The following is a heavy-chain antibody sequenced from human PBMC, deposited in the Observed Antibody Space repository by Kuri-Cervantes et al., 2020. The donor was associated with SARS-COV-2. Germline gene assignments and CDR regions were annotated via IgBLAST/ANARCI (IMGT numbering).Heavy chain of an antibody. V-gene: IGHV1-69*13. CDR1: GYTFTGYY. CDR3: ASLAVAGIGAGGYFDY. J-gene: IGHJ4*02. D-gene: IGHD6-19*01. CDR2: SIPIFGTA. Sequence: SVKVSCKASGYTFTGYYMHWVRRAPGQGLEWMGGSIPIFGTANYAQKFQGRVTITADESTSTAYMELSSLRSEYTAVYYCASLAVAGIGAGGYFDYWGQGILVTVSS.